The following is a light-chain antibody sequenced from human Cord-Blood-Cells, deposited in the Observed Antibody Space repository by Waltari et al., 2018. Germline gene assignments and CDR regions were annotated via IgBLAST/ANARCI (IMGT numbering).Light chain of an antibody. CDR1: SSDVGGYNS. CDR3: SSYTSSSPYV. V-gene: IGLV2-14*01. Sequence: QSALPQPASVSGSPGQSITISCTGTSSDVGGYNSVSWYQQHPGKAPKLMIYDVSNRPSGVSNRFSGSKSGNTASLTISGLQAEDEADYYCSSYTSSSPYVFGTGTKVTVL. CDR2: DVS. J-gene: IGLJ1*01.